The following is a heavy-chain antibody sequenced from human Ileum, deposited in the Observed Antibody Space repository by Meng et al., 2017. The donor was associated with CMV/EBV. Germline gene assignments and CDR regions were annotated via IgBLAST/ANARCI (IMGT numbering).Heavy chain of an antibody. V-gene: IGHV4-61*01. Sequence: SVSSGSYYWSWIRQPPGKGLEWIVYIYYSGSTNYNPSLKSRVTISVDTSKNQFSLKLSSVTAADTAVYYCARVTIIVGASGGAVDIWGQGTMVTVSS. CDR2: IYYSGST. J-gene: IGHJ3*02. CDR1: SVSSGSYY. D-gene: IGHD1-26*01. CDR3: ARVTIIVGASGGAVDI.